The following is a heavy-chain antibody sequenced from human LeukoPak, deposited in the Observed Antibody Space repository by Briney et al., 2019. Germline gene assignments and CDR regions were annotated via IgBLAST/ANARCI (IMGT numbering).Heavy chain of an antibody. CDR2: ISAYNGNT. CDR1: LYTFTSYG. D-gene: IGHD4-17*01. J-gene: IGHJ2*01. Sequence: ASVKVSCKASLYTFTSYGISWVRQAPGHGLEWMGWISAYNGNTNYAQKLQGRVTMTTDTSTSTAYMELRSLRADDTAVYYCAREHGDYVRYFDLWGRGTLVTVSS. CDR3: AREHGDYVRYFDL. V-gene: IGHV1-18*04.